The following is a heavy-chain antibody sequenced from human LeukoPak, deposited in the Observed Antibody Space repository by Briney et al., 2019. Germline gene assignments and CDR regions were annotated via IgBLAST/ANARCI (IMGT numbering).Heavy chain of an antibody. V-gene: IGHV4-31*03. CDR3: EREKPPTAAARRFDY. D-gene: IGHD6-6*01. J-gene: IGHJ4*02. CDR2: IYYSGST. CDR1: GGSISSGVYY. Sequence: PSETLSLTCTVSGGSISSGVYYWSWIRQHPGKGLEWIGYIYYSGSTYYNPSLKSRVTISVDTSKNQFSLKLSSVTAADTAVYYCEREKPPTAAARRFDYWGQGTLVTVSS.